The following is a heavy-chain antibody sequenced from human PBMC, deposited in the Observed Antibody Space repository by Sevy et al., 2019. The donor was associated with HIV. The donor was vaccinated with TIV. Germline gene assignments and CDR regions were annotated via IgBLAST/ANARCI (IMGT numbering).Heavy chain of an antibody. V-gene: IGHV3-9*01. Sequence: GGSLRLSCAASGFSFDDYAMHWVRQAPGKGLEWVSGISWNSGSKDYADSVKGRFTISRDNAKNSLYLQMNSLRAEDTAFYYCAKDSYYDSSGYFDAWGQGTLVTVSS. CDR3: AKDSYYDSSGYFDA. D-gene: IGHD3-22*01. CDR1: GFSFDDYA. J-gene: IGHJ4*02. CDR2: ISWNSGSK.